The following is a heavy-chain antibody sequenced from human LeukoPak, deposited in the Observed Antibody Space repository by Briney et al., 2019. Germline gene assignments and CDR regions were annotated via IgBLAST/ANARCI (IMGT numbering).Heavy chain of an antibody. CDR3: ARDRSGYYPYYFDY. D-gene: IGHD3-22*01. CDR1: GFTVSSNY. Sequence: GGSLRLSCAASGFTVSSNYMSWVRQAPGKGLGWVSVIYSGGSTYYADSVKGRFTISRDNSKNTLYLQMNSLRAEDTAVYYCARDRSGYYPYYFDYWGQGTLVTVSS. CDR2: IYSGGST. J-gene: IGHJ4*02. V-gene: IGHV3-66*02.